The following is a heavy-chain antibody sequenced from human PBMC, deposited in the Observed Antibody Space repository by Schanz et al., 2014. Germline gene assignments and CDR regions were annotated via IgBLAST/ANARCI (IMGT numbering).Heavy chain of an antibody. D-gene: IGHD3-3*01. J-gene: IGHJ4*02. CDR3: ARGFDFWDR. CDR1: GYTFTSYD. V-gene: IGHV1-8*01. Sequence: QVQLVQSGAEVKKPGASVKVSCTASGYTFTSYDINWVRQAPGQGLEWLGWMNPNSGNPGFAQKFRGRVTMTRNTSMSTAYIELHILTSEDTAVYYCARGFDFWDRWGQGTLLTVSS. CDR2: MNPNSGNP.